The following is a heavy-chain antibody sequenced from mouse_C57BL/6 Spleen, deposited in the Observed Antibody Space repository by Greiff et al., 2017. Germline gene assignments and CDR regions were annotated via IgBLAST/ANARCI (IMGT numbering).Heavy chain of an antibody. CDR2: IDPSDSYT. D-gene: IGHD2-14*01. CDR3: ARGVRSYDAMDY. CDR1: GYTFTSYW. V-gene: IGHV1-69*01. J-gene: IGHJ4*01. Sequence: QVQLQQPGAELVMPGASVKLSCKASGYTFTSYWMHWVKQRPGQGLEWIGEIDPSDSYTNYNQKFKGKSTWTVDKSSSTAYMQLSSLTSEDSAVYYCARGVRSYDAMDYWGQGTSVTVSS.